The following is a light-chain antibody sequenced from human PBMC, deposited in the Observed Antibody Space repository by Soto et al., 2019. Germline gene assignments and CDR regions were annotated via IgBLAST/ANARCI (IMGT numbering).Light chain of an antibody. V-gene: IGLV2-8*01. J-gene: IGLJ2*01. CDR3: SSFARGDNPHVL. CDR2: EVT. Sequence: QSVLTQPPSASGSPGQSVTISCTGTSSDVAGSDYVSWYQQHPGKAPKLISYEVTKRPAGVPDRFSGAKSGNTASLTVSGLQADDESYYYCSSFARGDNPHVLFGGGTKLTVL. CDR1: SSDVAGSDY.